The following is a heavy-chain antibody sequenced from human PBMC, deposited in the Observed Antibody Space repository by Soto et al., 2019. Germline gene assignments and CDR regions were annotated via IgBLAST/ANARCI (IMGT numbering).Heavy chain of an antibody. V-gene: IGHV3-72*01. CDR3: VGSLQY. CDR2: ARNDPRARTT. CDR1: GFTFSDYH. D-gene: IGHD6-13*01. Sequence: EMQLVESGGGLVQPGGSLRLSCAASGFTFSDYHMEWVRQAPGKGLEWIGRARNDPRARTTQLAASVRGRFITSRDDSANSLYLQMNSLKTEDTAVYYCVGSLQYWGQGTLVTVSS. J-gene: IGHJ4*02.